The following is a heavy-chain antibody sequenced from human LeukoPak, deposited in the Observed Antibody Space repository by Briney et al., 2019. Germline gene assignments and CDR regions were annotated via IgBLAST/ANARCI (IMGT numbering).Heavy chain of an antibody. CDR1: GFIFSSYW. Sequence: GRSLRLSCAASGFIFSSYWMHWVRQAPGKGLVWVSRINSDGSGATYADSVKGRFTISRDNPMNTLYLQMNSLRAEDTAVYYCVRDRVSAFDIWGQGTMVSVSS. D-gene: IGHD2-8*01. J-gene: IGHJ3*02. CDR3: VRDRVSAFDI. V-gene: IGHV3-74*01. CDR2: INSDGSGA.